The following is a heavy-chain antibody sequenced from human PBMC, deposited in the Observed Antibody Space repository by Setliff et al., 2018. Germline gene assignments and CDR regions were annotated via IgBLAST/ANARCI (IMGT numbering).Heavy chain of an antibody. D-gene: IGHD6-19*01. CDR2: VYVSGTT. V-gene: IGHV4-61*02. Sequence: SETLSLTCTVSGGSLNGGSYYWSWIRQPAGKGLEWIGRVYVSGTTNYNPSLKSRVTVSLDTSKNQFSLEMTSVTAADTAVYYCAKFSGIHSENYWDALDTWGQGTVVTVSS. CDR1: GGSLNGGSYY. CDR3: AKFSGIHSENYWDALDT. J-gene: IGHJ3*02.